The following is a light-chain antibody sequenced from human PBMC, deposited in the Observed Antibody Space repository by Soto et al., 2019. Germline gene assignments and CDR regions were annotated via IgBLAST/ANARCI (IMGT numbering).Light chain of an antibody. CDR2: EAS. J-gene: IGKJ2*01. Sequence: DIPMTQSPSSLSASVGDRVTITCRASQSISNYLNWYQQKPGKAPKLLIYEASRLQSGVPSRFSGSGSGTDFTLTISSLQPEDFATYYCQQSYSTPLYTFGQGTKLEIK. CDR1: QSISNY. CDR3: QQSYSTPLYT. V-gene: IGKV1-39*01.